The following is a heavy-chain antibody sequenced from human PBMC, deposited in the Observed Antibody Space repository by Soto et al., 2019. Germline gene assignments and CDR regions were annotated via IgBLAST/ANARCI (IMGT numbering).Heavy chain of an antibody. J-gene: IGHJ4*02. Sequence: QVQLQESGPGLVKPSETLSLTCTVSGWSISSYYWSWIRQPPGKGLEWIGYIYYRANPNYNPSLKSRVXXSXDXYKNQFSLKLSSVTAADTAVYYCARHYGDGYDYLDYWGQGTLVTVSS. CDR1: GWSISSYY. D-gene: IGHD5-12*01. CDR3: ARHYGDGYDYLDY. V-gene: IGHV4-59*08. CDR2: IYYRANP.